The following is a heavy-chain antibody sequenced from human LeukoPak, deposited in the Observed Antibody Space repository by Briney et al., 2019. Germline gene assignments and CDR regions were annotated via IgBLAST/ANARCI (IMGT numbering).Heavy chain of an antibody. CDR2: IKQDGSET. CDR3: ANGDGFDY. Sequence: PGGSLRLSCATSGFTFSTYWMSWVRQPPGKGLELVANIKQDGSETYYADSVKGRFTIFRDNAKNSLYLQMDSLRVEDTAVYYCANGDGFDYWGQGTLVIVSS. CDR1: GFTFSTYW. J-gene: IGHJ4*02. D-gene: IGHD5-24*01. V-gene: IGHV3-7*01.